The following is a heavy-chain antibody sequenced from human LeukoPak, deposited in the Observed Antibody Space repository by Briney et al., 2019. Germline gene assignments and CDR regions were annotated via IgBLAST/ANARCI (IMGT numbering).Heavy chain of an antibody. CDR3: TRGGAAAGFDF. J-gene: IGHJ4*02. Sequence: SQTLSLTCAISGESVSSNTAAWHWIRQSPSRGLEWLGRTYYRSRWYNDYAVSVKSRISVNPDTSKNQFSLQLNSVTPEDTAVYYCTRGGAAAGFDFWGQGTLVTVSS. CDR2: TYYRSRWYN. CDR1: GESVSSNTAA. V-gene: IGHV6-1*01. D-gene: IGHD6-13*01.